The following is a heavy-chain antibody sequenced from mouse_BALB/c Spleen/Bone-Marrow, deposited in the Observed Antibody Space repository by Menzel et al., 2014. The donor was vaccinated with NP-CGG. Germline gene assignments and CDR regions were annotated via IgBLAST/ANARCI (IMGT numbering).Heavy chain of an antibody. J-gene: IGHJ2*01. CDR2: INPSSGYT. V-gene: IGHV1-4*01. Sequence: LVESGAELARPGASVKMSCKASGYTFTSYTMHWVKQRPGQGLEWIGYINPSSGYTNYNQKFKDKATLTADKSSSTAYMQLSRLTSEDSAVYYCARESLYGSNYYWGQGTTLTVSS. CDR1: GYTFTSYT. CDR3: ARESLYGSNYY. D-gene: IGHD1-1*01.